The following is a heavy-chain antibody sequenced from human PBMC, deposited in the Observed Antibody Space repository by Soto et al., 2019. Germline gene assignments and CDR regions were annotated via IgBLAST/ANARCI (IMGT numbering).Heavy chain of an antibody. V-gene: IGHV3-21*01. CDR1: GFTFSSYS. CDR2: IGGSSGHI. D-gene: IGHD2-15*01. CDR3: ARANGAYSNYFDY. J-gene: IGHJ4*02. Sequence: EVQLVESGGGLVKPGGSLRLSCAASGFTFSSYSMVWVRQAPEKGLEWVSSIGGSSGHIYYADSLKGRFTISRDNAKRSLYLQMKILSVDDTAVYYCARANGAYSNYFDYWGQGTLVTVSS.